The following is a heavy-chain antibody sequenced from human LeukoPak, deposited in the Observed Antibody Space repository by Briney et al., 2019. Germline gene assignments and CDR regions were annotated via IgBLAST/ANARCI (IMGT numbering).Heavy chain of an antibody. CDR3: ANTHYSSGGDYFDY. CDR2: ISGSGGST. CDR1: GFTFSSYA. D-gene: IGHD6-19*01. Sequence: GGSLRLSCAASGFTFSSYAMSWVRQAPGKGLEWVSAISGSGGSTYYAGSVKGRFTISRDNSKNTLYLQMNSLRAEDTAVYYCANTHYSSGGDYFDYWGQGTLVTVSS. J-gene: IGHJ4*02. V-gene: IGHV3-23*01.